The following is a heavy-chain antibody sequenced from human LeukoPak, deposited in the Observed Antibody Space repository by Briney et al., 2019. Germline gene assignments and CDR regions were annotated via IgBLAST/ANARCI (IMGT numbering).Heavy chain of an antibody. J-gene: IGHJ4*02. CDR2: FHYSGIT. Sequence: SETLSLTCTVSGGSVSSYYWSWIRQPPGKGLEYIGYFHYSGITNYNPSLKSRVTVSVDTSKNHISLELSSVTAADTAVYYCAGVLYGANGFDYWGQGILVTVSA. CDR1: GGSVSSYY. D-gene: IGHD4/OR15-4a*01. V-gene: IGHV4-59*02. CDR3: AGVLYGANGFDY.